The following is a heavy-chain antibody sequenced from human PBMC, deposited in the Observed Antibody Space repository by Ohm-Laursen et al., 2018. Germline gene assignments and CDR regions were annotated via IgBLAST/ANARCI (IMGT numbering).Heavy chain of an antibody. V-gene: IGHV1-8*01. CDR1: GYTFTSYD. J-gene: IGHJ2*01. CDR3: ARMGPQQPHWYFDL. D-gene: IGHD1/OR15-1a*01. CDR2: MNPNSGNT. Sequence: ASVKVSCKASGYTFTSYDINWVRQATGQGLEWMGWMNPNSGNTGYAQKFQGRVTMTRNTSINTAYMELRSLRSEDTAVYYCARMGPQQPHWYFDLWGRGTLVTVSS.